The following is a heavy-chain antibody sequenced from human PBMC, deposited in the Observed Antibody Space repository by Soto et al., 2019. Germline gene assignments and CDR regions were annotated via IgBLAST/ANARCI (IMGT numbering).Heavy chain of an antibody. CDR2: INSDGTKT. CDR1: GFTFNTYW. D-gene: IGHD5-12*01. V-gene: IGHV3-74*01. J-gene: IGHJ5*02. CDR3: ATVATNSYNWLDP. Sequence: EVQLVESGGILVQPGGSLRLSCAGSGFTFNTYWMHWVRQAPGKGLVWVSRINSDGTKTSYADSVKGRFTISRDNAKNPVYLQMNSLRAEDTAVYYCATVATNSYNWLDPWGQGTLVTVSS.